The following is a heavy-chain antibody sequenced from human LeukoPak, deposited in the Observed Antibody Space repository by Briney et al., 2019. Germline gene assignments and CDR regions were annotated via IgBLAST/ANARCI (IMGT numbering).Heavy chain of an antibody. CDR3: ARRYCSGGTCYYFDY. V-gene: IGHV5-51*01. CDR1: GYSFSSHG. D-gene: IGHD2-15*01. J-gene: IGHJ4*02. Sequence: GESLQISCEASGYSFSSHGIVWVRQMPGKGLEWMGIINPADSVTIYSPSFQGQVTISADKSITTAYLQWSSLKASDTAMYYCARRYCSGGTCYYFDYWGQGALVTVSS. CDR2: INPADSVT.